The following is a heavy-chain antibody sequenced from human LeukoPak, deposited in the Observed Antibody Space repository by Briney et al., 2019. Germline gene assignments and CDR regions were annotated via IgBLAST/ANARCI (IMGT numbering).Heavy chain of an antibody. CDR3: ARDDYYFDS. D-gene: IGHD2-21*02. V-gene: IGHV6-1*01. CDR1: GDXVSGNRVV. Sequence: SQTLSLTCAVSGDXVSGNRVVWNWIRQSPSRGLEWLGRTYYRSRWFNDYAVSVKSRISINPDTSKNQFSLQLNSVTPEDTAVYYCARDDYYFDSWGQGTPVTVSS. CDR2: TYYRSRWFN. J-gene: IGHJ4*02.